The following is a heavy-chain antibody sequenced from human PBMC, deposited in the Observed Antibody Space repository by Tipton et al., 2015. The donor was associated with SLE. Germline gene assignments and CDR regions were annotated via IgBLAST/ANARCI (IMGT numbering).Heavy chain of an antibody. V-gene: IGHV4-34*08. CDR1: GFTFSNAW. CDR3: AREGIAVAPSSY. D-gene: IGHD6-19*01. CDR2: INHSGST. Sequence: LRLSCAASGFTFSNAWMSWIRQPPGKGLEWIGEINHSGSTNYNPSLKSRVTISVDTSKNQFSLKLSSVTAADTAVYYCAREGIAVAPSSYWGQGTLVTVSS. J-gene: IGHJ4*02.